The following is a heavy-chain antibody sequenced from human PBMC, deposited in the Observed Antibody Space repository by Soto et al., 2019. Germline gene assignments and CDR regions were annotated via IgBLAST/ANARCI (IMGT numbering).Heavy chain of an antibody. CDR2: IIPIFGTA. CDR1: GGTFSSYA. Sequence: QVQLVQSGAEVKKPGSSVKVCCKASGGTFSSYAISWVRQAPGQGLEWMGGIIPIFGTANYAQKFQGRVTITADESTSTAYMELSSLRSEDTAVYYCASGDYDFWSGPGGGMDVWGQGTTVTVSS. CDR3: ASGDYDFWSGPGGGMDV. V-gene: IGHV1-69*12. D-gene: IGHD3-3*01. J-gene: IGHJ6*02.